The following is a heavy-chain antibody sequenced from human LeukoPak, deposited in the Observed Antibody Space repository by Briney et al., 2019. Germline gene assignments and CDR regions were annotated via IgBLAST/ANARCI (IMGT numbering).Heavy chain of an antibody. Sequence: PSETLSLTCAVYGGSFSGYYWSWIRQPPGKGLEWIGEINHSGSTNYNPSLKSRVTISVDTSKNQFSLKLSSVTAADTAVYYCARGLAPNGDSGWFDPWGQGTLVTVSS. CDR1: GGSFSGYY. J-gene: IGHJ5*02. D-gene: IGHD4-17*01. CDR2: INHSGST. CDR3: ARGLAPNGDSGWFDP. V-gene: IGHV4-34*01.